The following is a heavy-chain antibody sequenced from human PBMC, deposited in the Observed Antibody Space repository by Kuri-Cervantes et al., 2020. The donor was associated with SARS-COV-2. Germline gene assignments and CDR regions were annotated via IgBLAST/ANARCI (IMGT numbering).Heavy chain of an antibody. CDR3: ATVTLAWELLHSCYYYMDV. V-gene: IGHV1-18*01. CDR1: GYTFTSYG. D-gene: IGHD1-26*01. J-gene: IGHJ6*03. CDR2: ISAYNGNT. Sequence: ASVKVSCKASGYTFTSYGISWVRQAPGQGLEWMGWISAYNGNTNYAQKLQGRVTMTTDTSTDTAYMELSSLRSEDTAVYYCATVTLAWELLHSCYYYMDVWGKGTTVTVSS.